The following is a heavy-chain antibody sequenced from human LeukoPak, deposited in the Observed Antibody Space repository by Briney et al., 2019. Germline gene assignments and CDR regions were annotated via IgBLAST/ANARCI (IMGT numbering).Heavy chain of an antibody. Sequence: SVKVSCKASGGTFSSYAISWVRQAPGQGLEWMGGIIPIFGTANYAQKFQGRVTITADKSTSTAYMELSSLRSEDTAVYYCARSTLYYDSSGYYRPPGWYFDYWGQGTLVTVSS. CDR1: GGTFSSYA. CDR2: IIPIFGTA. D-gene: IGHD3-22*01. CDR3: ARSTLYYDSSGYYRPPGWYFDY. J-gene: IGHJ4*02. V-gene: IGHV1-69*06.